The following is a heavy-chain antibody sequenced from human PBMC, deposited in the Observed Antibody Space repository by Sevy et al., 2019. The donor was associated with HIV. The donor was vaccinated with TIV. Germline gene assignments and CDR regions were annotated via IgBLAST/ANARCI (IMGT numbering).Heavy chain of an antibody. CDR3: ARGGLRYFDCFDY. Sequence: GSLRLSCAASGFTFSSYAMHWVRQAPGKGLEWVAVISYDGSNKYYADSVKGRFTISRDNSKNTLYLQMNSLRAEDTAVYYCARGGLRYFDCFDYWGQGTLVTVSS. V-gene: IGHV3-30-3*01. CDR1: GFTFSSYA. CDR2: ISYDGSNK. J-gene: IGHJ4*02. D-gene: IGHD3-9*01.